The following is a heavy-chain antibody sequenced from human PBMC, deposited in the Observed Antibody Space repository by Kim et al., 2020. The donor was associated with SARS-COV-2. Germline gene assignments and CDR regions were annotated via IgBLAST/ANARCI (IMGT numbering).Heavy chain of an antibody. V-gene: IGHV4-31*02. D-gene: IGHD4-17*01. CDR3: ASYGELRFGY. CDR2: T. J-gene: IGHJ4*02. Sequence: TCNNPPLESRFTISVDTSKNQFSLRLSSVVAADTAVYYCASYGELRFGYWGQGTLVTVSS.